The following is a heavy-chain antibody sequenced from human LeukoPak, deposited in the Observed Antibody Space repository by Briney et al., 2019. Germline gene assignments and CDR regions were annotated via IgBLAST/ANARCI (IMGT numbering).Heavy chain of an antibody. J-gene: IGHJ3*02. Sequence: SETLSLTCTVSGGSISRDYWSWIRQPPGKGLEWIGYIYYTGSTNYNPSLKSRVTISVDTSKNQFSLKLSSVTAADTAVYYCARGRGLRLGAPLDAFDIWGQGTMVTVSS. CDR1: GGSISRDY. D-gene: IGHD3-16*01. CDR3: ARGRGLRLGAPLDAFDI. CDR2: IYYTGST. V-gene: IGHV4-59*08.